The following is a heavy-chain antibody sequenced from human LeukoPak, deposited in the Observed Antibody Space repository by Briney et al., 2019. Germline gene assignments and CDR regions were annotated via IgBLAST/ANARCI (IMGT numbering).Heavy chain of an antibody. J-gene: IGHJ4*02. V-gene: IGHV1-69*04. D-gene: IGHD3-22*01. CDR1: GGTFSSYA. Sequence: GSSVKVSCKASGGTFSSYAISWVRQAPGQGLEWMGRIIPILGIANYAQKFQGRVTITADKSTSTAYMELSSLRSEDTAVYYCARDRGFSTFDYWGQGTLVTVSS. CDR2: IIPILGIA. CDR3: ARDRGFSTFDY.